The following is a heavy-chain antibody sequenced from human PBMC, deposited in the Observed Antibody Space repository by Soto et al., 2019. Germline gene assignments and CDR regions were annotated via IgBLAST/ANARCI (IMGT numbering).Heavy chain of an antibody. Sequence: EVQLVESGGGLVQPGGSLRLSCAASGFTFSSYSMNWVRQAPGKGLEWVSYISSSSSTIYYADSVKGRFTISRDNAKNSRYLQMNSLRAEDTAVYYCASGIAVAGLDAFDIWGQGTMVTVSS. J-gene: IGHJ3*02. CDR2: ISSSSSTI. D-gene: IGHD6-19*01. CDR1: GFTFSSYS. V-gene: IGHV3-48*01. CDR3: ASGIAVAGLDAFDI.